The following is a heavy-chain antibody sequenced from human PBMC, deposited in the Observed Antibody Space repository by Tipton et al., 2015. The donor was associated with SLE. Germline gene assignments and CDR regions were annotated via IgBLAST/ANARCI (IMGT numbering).Heavy chain of an antibody. CDR2: INHSGST. CDR1: GGSFSGYY. J-gene: IGHJ4*02. D-gene: IGHD6-13*01. V-gene: IGHV4-34*01. CDR3: ARVIAAAGTGGYFDY. Sequence: TLSLTCAVYGGSFSGYYWSWIRQPPGKGLEWIGEINHSGSTNYNPSLKSRVTISVDTSKNQFSLKLSSVTAADTAVYYCARVIAAAGTGGYFDYWGQGTLVTVSS.